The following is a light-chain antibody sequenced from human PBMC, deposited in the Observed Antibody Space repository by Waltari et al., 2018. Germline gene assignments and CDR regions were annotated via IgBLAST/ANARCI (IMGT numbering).Light chain of an antibody. CDR1: SSDISDYTF. J-gene: IGLJ1*01. CDR3: SSYRSTTTPCI. CDR2: DVS. Sequence: SALTKPAAVSGSPGQTNNISSNGNSSDISDYTFVSWYQQHPGKSPKLIIYDVSNRPSGVSNRFSGSKSGNRASLTISGLQAEDEADYYCSSYRSTTTPCIFGSGTKVTVL. V-gene: IGLV2-14*03.